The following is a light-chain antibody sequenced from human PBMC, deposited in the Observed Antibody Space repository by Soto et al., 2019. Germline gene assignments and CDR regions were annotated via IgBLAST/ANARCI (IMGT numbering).Light chain of an antibody. CDR1: SSDVGGYNY. Sequence: QSALTQPASVSGSPGQSITISCTGTSSDVGGYNYVSWYQQHPGKAPKLMIYDVSNRPSGVSNRFSGSMSGNTASLTISGLQAEDEADYYCSSYTGSSTYVVFGGGTKLTVL. CDR3: SSYTGSSTYVV. CDR2: DVS. V-gene: IGLV2-14*01. J-gene: IGLJ2*01.